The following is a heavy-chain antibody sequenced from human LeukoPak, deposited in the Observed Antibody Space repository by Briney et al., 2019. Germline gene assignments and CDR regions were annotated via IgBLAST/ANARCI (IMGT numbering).Heavy chain of an antibody. J-gene: IGHJ4*02. V-gene: IGHV4-34*01. Sequence: SETLSLTCAVYGGSFSAYYWSWIRQPPGKGLEWNGEINHSGSTNYNPSLKSRVTISVDTSKNQFSLKLNSVTAADTAVYYCARGGFYFGGDCYVDYWGQGTLVTVSS. CDR1: GGSFSAYY. D-gene: IGHD2-21*02. CDR2: INHSGST. CDR3: ARGGFYFGGDCYVDY.